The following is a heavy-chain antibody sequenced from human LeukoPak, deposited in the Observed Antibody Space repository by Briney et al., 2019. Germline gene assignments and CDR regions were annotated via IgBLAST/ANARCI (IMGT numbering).Heavy chain of an antibody. V-gene: IGHV4-31*03. CDR3: AGQVWFGELLDY. D-gene: IGHD3-10*01. J-gene: IGHJ4*02. CDR2: IYYSGST. Sequence: PSQTLSLTCTVSGGSISSGVYYWGWIRQHPGKGLEWIGYIYYSGSTYYNPSPKSRVTISVDTSKNQFSLKLSSVTAADTAVYYCAGQVWFGELLDYWGQGTLVTVSS. CDR1: GGSISSGVYY.